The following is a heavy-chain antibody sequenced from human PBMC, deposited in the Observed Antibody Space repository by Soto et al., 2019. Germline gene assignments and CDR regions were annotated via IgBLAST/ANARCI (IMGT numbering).Heavy chain of an antibody. CDR1: GGTFSSYA. J-gene: IGHJ2*01. V-gene: IGHV1-69*13. D-gene: IGHD6-6*01. Sequence: SVKVSCKASGGTFSSYAISWVRQAPGQGLEWMGGIIPIFGTANYAQKFQGRVTITADESTSTAYMELSSLRSEDTAVYYCARGAGAARPRYFDLWGRGTLVTVSS. CDR2: IIPIFGTA. CDR3: ARGAGAARPRYFDL.